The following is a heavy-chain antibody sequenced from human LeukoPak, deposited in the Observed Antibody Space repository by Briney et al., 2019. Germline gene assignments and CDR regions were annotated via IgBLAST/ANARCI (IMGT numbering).Heavy chain of an antibody. V-gene: IGHV3-21*01. CDR2: ISSSSSYI. CDR1: GFSFSRYG. D-gene: IGHD3-22*01. J-gene: IGHJ3*02. Sequence: PGGSLRLSCAASGFSFSRYGMHWVRQAPGKGLEWVSSISSSSSYIYYADSVKGRFTISRDNAKNSLYLQMNSLRAEDTAVYYCARVYDSRTFDIWGQGTMVTVSS. CDR3: ARVYDSRTFDI.